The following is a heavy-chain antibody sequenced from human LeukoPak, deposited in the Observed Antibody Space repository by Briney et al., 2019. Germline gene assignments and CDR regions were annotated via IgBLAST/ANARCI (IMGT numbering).Heavy chain of an antibody. CDR2: IYYSGST. V-gene: IGHV4-59*01. CDR1: GGSISSYY. CDR3: ARGRGYSYGLDY. J-gene: IGHJ4*02. D-gene: IGHD5-18*01. Sequence: SETLSLTCTVSGGSISSYYWSWLRQPPGKGLEGIGYIYYSGSTNYNPSLMSRVTISVDTSKNQFSLKLSSVTAADTAVYYCARGRGYSYGLDYWGQGTLVTVSS.